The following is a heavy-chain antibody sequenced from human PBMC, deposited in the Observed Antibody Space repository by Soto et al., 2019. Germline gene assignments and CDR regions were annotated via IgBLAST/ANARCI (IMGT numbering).Heavy chain of an antibody. Sequence: VSVKVPGQDSGCTFTSYGISWVRPAPGQGLEWMGGMSAYNGQTKYAQKLQGRVTMTTDTSTSTAYMELRSLGSDDTAGYYCARGTDFDFCSGYSPHQRFGWFDPWG. V-gene: IGHV1-18*04. J-gene: IGHJ5*02. D-gene: IGHD3-3*01. CDR2: MSAYNGQT. CDR1: GCTFTSYG. CDR3: ARGTDFDFCSGYSPHQRFGWFDP.